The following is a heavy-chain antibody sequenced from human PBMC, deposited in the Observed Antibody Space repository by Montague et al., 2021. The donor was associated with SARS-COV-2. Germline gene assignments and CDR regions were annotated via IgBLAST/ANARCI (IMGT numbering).Heavy chain of an antibody. CDR1: GFTFSSIS. CDR2: ISSESAYI. Sequence: SLRLSCAASGFTFSSISMNWVRQAPGKRLEWVSSISSESAYIVYAESVRGRSTISRDNAQNLLYLQMNSLRAEDTAVYYCARFETSKFYSSGMDVWGQGTTVTVSS. CDR3: ARFETSKFYSSGMDV. V-gene: IGHV3-21*01. D-gene: IGHD2-15*01. J-gene: IGHJ6*02.